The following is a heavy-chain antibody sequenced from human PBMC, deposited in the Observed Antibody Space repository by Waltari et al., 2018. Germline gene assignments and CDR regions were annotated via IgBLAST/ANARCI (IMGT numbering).Heavy chain of an antibody. D-gene: IGHD6-19*01. V-gene: IGHV3-23*01. CDR2: ISGSGGRT. J-gene: IGHJ4*02. Sequence: EVHLLESGGGLVQPGGSLRLSCAASGFTFSRHAMTWVRQAPGKGLEWVSSISGSGGRTYYADSVKGRFTISRDNSKNTLYLQMNSLRAEDTAVYYCAKIAVAGIDYWGQGTLVTVSS. CDR1: GFTFSRHA. CDR3: AKIAVAGIDY.